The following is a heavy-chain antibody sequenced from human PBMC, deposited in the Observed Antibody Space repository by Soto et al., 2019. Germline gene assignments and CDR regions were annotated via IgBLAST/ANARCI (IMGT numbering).Heavy chain of an antibody. V-gene: IGHV1-18*04. J-gene: IGHJ4*02. CDR3: GRGRSGQIVVFY. CDR2: IGPVSGTT. Sequence: SAKVSCQASGYTFTSYGISWVRQAPEQGPEWMGEIGPVSGTTRYAQKLQGRVTMTRDTSITTVYMELKNLSPDDTAVYYCGRGRSGQIVVFYWGQGTPVTVSS. CDR1: GYTFTSYG. D-gene: IGHD1-26*01.